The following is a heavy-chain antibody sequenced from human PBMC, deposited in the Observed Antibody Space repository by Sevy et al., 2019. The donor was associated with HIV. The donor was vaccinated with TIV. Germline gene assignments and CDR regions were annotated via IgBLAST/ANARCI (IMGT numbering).Heavy chain of an antibody. J-gene: IGHJ4*02. D-gene: IGHD3-22*01. Sequence: SETLSLTCAVYGVSFSGYYWSWIRQPPGKGLEWIGEINHSGSTNYNPSLKSRVTISIDASKNHFSLKLSSVTAADTAVYYCARGGPYYDDSSAHSYFYDYWGQGTLVTVSS. V-gene: IGHV4-34*01. CDR2: INHSGST. CDR3: ARGGPYYDDSSAHSYFYDY. CDR1: GVSFSGYY.